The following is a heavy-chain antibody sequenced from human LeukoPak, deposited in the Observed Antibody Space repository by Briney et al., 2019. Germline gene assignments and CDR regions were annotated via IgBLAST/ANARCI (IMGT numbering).Heavy chain of an antibody. Sequence: GGSLRLSCEASGFMFRTYALTWFRQAPGKGPEWVSTISGNGDNTFYADSVRGRFTISRDNSKDTVWLQMHSLRVGDTAIYYCAKGFMSDTIMAAFDIWGQGTMVTVSS. D-gene: IGHD3-16*01. V-gene: IGHV3-23*01. CDR1: GFMFRTYA. CDR3: AKGFMSDTIMAAFDI. J-gene: IGHJ3*02. CDR2: ISGNGDNT.